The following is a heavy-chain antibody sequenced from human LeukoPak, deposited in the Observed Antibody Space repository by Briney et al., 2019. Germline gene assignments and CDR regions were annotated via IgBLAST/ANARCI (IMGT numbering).Heavy chain of an antibody. CDR3: ARDYYDSSGYYYAL. CDR2: IYYSGST. CDR1: GGSISGYY. D-gene: IGHD3-22*01. V-gene: IGHV4-59*12. Sequence: SETLSLTCTVSGGSISGYYWSWIRQPPGKGLEWIGFIYYSGSTSYNPSLKSRVTISVDTSKNQFSLNLSSVTASETAVYYCARDYYDSSGYYYALWGQGTLVTVSS. J-gene: IGHJ4*02.